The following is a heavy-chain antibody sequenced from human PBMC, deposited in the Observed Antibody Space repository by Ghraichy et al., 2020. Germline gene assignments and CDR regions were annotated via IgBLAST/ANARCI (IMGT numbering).Heavy chain of an antibody. V-gene: IGHV3-30*18. CDR3: AKEAGRYYYGSGGEENGMDV. Sequence: GESMNISCAASGFTFSSYGMHWVRQAPGKGLEWVAVISYDGSNKYYADSVKGRFTISRDNSKNTLYLQMNSLRAEDTAVYYCAKEAGRYYYGSGGEENGMDVWGQGTTVTVSS. CDR2: ISYDGSNK. D-gene: IGHD3-10*01. CDR1: GFTFSSYG. J-gene: IGHJ6*02.